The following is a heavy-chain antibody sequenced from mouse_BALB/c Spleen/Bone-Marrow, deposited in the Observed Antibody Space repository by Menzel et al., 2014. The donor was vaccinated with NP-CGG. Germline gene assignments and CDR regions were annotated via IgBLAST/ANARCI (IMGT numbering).Heavy chain of an antibody. V-gene: IGHV7-3*02. D-gene: IGHD2-3*01. CDR3: ARDEGLLRFAY. CDR1: GLPFTHYY. J-gene: IGHJ3*01. CDR2: IRTKANGYTT. Sequence: VQPKGSAGGLAQPGDSPRLPCANPGLPFTHYYMGWGRQPPGKAIYTLAFIRTKANGYTTEYSASVKGRFTISRDNSQSILYLQMNTLRAEDSATYYCARDEGLLRFAYWGQGTLVTVSA.